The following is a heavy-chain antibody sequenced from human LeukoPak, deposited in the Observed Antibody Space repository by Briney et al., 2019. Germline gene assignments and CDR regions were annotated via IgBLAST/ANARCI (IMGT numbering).Heavy chain of an antibody. J-gene: IGHJ4*02. CDR1: GGFISSGSYY. CDR2: IYYSGST. CDR3: ARLGELPHFDY. Sequence: SQTLSLTCTVSGGFISSGSYYWGWIRQPPGKGLEWIGSIYYSGSTYYNPSLKSRVTISVDTSKNQFSLKLSSVTAADTAVYYCARLGELPHFDYWGQGTPVTVSS. D-gene: IGHD3-10*01. V-gene: IGHV4-39*01.